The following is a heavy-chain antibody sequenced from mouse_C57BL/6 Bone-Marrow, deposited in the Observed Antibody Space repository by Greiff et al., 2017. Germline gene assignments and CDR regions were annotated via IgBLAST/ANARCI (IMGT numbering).Heavy chain of an antibody. D-gene: IGHD1-1*01. CDR2: IYPRDGST. CDR3: ARDYDSSYWYFDV. Sequence: VQVVESGPELVKPGASVKLSCKASGYTFTSYDINWVKQRPGQGLEWIGWIYPRDGSTKYNEKFKGKATLTVDPSSSTAYMELHSLTSEDSAVYFGARDYDSSYWYFDVWGTGTTVTVSS. CDR1: GYTFTSYD. J-gene: IGHJ1*03. V-gene: IGHV1-85*01.